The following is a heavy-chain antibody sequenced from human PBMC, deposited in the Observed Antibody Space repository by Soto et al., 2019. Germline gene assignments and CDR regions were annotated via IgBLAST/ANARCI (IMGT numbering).Heavy chain of an antibody. V-gene: IGHV4-59*08. CDR1: GGSMNTYY. CDR3: ARLGGYYQAFDQ. CDR2: IYYSGST. D-gene: IGHD3-22*01. Sequence: SETLSLTCTVSGGSMNTYYWGWFRQPPGKGLEWVGYIYYSGSTTYSPSLKSRVTISVDTSKNQFSLKLDSVTAADTAVYYCARLGGYYQAFDQWGQGTTVTVSS. J-gene: IGHJ6*02.